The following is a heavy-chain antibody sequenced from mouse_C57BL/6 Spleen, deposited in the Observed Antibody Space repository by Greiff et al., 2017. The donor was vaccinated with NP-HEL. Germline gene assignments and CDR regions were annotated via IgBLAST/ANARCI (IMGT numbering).Heavy chain of an antibody. CDR1: GYTFTDYN. V-gene: IGHV1-18*01. J-gene: IGHJ4*01. CDR3: ARHYYGSSYLYYAMDY. D-gene: IGHD1-1*01. Sequence: EVQLQQSGPELVKPGASVKIPCKASGYTFTDYNMDWVKQSHGKSLEWIGDINPNNGGTIYNQKFKGKATLTVDKSSSTAYMELRSLTSEDTAVYYCARHYYGSSYLYYAMDYWGQGTSVTVSS. CDR2: INPNNGGT.